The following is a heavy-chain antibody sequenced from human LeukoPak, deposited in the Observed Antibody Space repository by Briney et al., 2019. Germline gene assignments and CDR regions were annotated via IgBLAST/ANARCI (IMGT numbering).Heavy chain of an antibody. V-gene: IGHV3-30*03. CDR3: ARGSMRMATAGLADY. J-gene: IGHJ4*02. CDR2: ISFDGSDK. D-gene: IGHD5-24*01. Sequence: PGGSLRLSCAASGFTFSSCGMQWVRQAPGKGLEWVAVISFDGSDKYYADSVKGRFTISRDNSKNTLYLQMNSLRAEDTSMYYCARGSMRMATAGLADYWGQGTLVTVSS. CDR1: GFTFSSCG.